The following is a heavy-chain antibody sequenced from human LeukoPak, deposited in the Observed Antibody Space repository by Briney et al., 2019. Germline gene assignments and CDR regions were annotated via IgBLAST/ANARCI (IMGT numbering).Heavy chain of an antibody. Sequence: GGSLRLSCAASGFTFSSHAMHWVRQAPGKGLEWVAVLSYDASNKYYADSVKGRFTISRDNSNNTLYLQMNGLRPEDTAVYYCARVHYDFWSGHYTGTFDFWGQGTLVTVSS. D-gene: IGHD3-3*01. J-gene: IGHJ5*01. V-gene: IGHV3-30*04. CDR2: LSYDASNK. CDR1: GFTFSSHA. CDR3: ARVHYDFWSGHYTGTFDF.